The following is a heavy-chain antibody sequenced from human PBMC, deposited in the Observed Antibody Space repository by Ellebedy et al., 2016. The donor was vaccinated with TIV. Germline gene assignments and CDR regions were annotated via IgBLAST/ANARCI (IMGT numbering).Heavy chain of an antibody. CDR2: IYSGGST. J-gene: IGHJ4*02. CDR3: ARGKYYFDY. Sequence: GGSLRLXXAASGFTFSSYSMNWVRQAPGKGLEWVSVIYSGGSTYYADSVKGRFTISRDNSKNTLYLQMNSLRAEDTAVYYCARGKYYFDYWGQGTLVTVSS. V-gene: IGHV3-53*01. CDR1: GFTFSSYS.